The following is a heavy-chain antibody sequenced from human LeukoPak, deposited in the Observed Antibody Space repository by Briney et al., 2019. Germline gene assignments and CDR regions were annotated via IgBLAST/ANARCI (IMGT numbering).Heavy chain of an antibody. V-gene: IGHV3-23*01. CDR1: GFTFSSYA. CDR3: AKVECGGDCYSGFDY. Sequence: PGGSLRLSCAASGFTFSSYAMSWVRQAPGKGLEWVSAISGSGGSTYYADSVKGRFTISRDNSKNTLYLQMNSLRAEDTAVYYCAKVECGGDCYSGFDYWGQGTLVTVSS. D-gene: IGHD2-21*01. CDR2: ISGSGGST. J-gene: IGHJ4*02.